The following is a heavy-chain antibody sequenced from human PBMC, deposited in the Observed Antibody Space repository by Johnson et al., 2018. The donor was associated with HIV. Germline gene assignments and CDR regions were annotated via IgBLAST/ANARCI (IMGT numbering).Heavy chain of an antibody. CDR1: GFTFSSYT. D-gene: IGHD1-26*01. V-gene: IGHV3-30*04. Sequence: VESGGGVVQPGRSLRLSCAASGFTFSSYTMHWVRQAPGKGLEWVAVISYDGKNKDYADPVKGRFTISRDNSENTLYLQMNSLRAEDTAVYYCAKDLSWEPQDAFDIWGQGTMVTVSS. CDR2: ISYDGKNK. CDR3: AKDLSWEPQDAFDI. J-gene: IGHJ3*02.